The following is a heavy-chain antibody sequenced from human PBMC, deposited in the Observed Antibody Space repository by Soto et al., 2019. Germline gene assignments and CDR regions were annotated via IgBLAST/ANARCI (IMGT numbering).Heavy chain of an antibody. D-gene: IGHD3-10*01. J-gene: IGHJ4*02. V-gene: IGHV4-34*01. CDR3: ARCYGSGSYYNGLFDH. Sequence: PWETLSLTCAVYGGSFSGYYWSWVRQPPGKGLEWIGEINHSGSTTYNPSLKSRVTISVDTSKNKFFLNLSSVTAADTAVYYCARCYGSGSYYNGLFDHWGQGTLVTVSS. CDR1: GGSFSGYY. CDR2: INHSGST.